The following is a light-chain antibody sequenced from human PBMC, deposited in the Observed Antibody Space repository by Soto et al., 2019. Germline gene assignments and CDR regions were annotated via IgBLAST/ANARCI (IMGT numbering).Light chain of an antibody. CDR1: SSDIGGYDF. V-gene: IGLV2-14*01. CDR3: SSFTSRDTLV. Sequence: QSALTQPASVSGSPGQSITISCTGTSSDIGGYDFFSWYQQHPAKAPRLIISEVTNRPSGVSHRFAGSKSGNTASLTISGLQVEDEADYFCSSFTSRDTLVFGGGTKLTVL. J-gene: IGLJ3*02. CDR2: EVT.